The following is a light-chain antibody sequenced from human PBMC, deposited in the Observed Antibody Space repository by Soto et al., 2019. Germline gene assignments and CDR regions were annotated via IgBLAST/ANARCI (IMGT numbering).Light chain of an antibody. Sequence: QSALTQPRSVSGSPGQSVTISCTGTSSDVGGYNYVSWYQQHPGKAPKLMIYDVSKRPSGVPDRFSGSKSGNTASLTISGLQAEDEADYYCCSFALRSTVIFGGGTKLTVL. CDR2: DVS. J-gene: IGLJ2*01. CDR1: SSDVGGYNY. CDR3: CSFALRSTVI. V-gene: IGLV2-11*01.